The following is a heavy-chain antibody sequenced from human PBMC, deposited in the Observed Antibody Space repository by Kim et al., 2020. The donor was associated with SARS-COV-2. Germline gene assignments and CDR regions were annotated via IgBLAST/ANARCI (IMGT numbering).Heavy chain of an antibody. Sequence: SVKVSCKASGGTFSSYAISWVRQAPGQGLEWMGGIIPIFGTANYAQKFQGRVTITADESTSTAYMELSSLRSEDTAVYYCARGIVSRKVDYYGSGSYYNLYYYYGMDVWGQGTTVTVSS. V-gene: IGHV1-69*13. CDR2: IIPIFGTA. CDR1: GGTFSSYA. CDR3: ARGIVSRKVDYYGSGSYYNLYYYYGMDV. D-gene: IGHD3-10*01. J-gene: IGHJ6*02.